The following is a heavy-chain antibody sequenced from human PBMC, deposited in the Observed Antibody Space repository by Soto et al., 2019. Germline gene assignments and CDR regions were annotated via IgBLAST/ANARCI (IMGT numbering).Heavy chain of an antibody. V-gene: IGHV3-48*02. CDR2: ISSSSSTI. CDR1: GFTFSSYS. J-gene: IGHJ4*02. D-gene: IGHD3-9*01. Sequence: GGSLRLSCAASGFTFSSYSMNWVRQAPGKGLEWVSYISSSSSTIYYADSVKGRFTISRDNAKNSLYLQMNSLRDEDTAVYYCARDRDEILTGCFDYWGQGTLVTVSS. CDR3: ARDRDEILTGCFDY.